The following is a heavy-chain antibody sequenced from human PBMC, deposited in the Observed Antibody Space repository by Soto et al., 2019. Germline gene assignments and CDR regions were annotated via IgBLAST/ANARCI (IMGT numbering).Heavy chain of an antibody. CDR2: IYHSGAT. D-gene: IGHD2-2*01. J-gene: IGHJ6*03. V-gene: IGHV4-4*02. CDR1: SGSISSSNW. Sequence: PSETLSLTCAVSSGSISSSNWWSWVRQPPGKGLEWFGDIYHSGATNYDPYLRSRVTISVDTTNSQFSLRLSSVTAADTAVYFCARQQYCGSSTCYDSLYYQYMDVWGKGTMVTAP. CDR3: ARQQYCGSSTCYDSLYYQYMDV.